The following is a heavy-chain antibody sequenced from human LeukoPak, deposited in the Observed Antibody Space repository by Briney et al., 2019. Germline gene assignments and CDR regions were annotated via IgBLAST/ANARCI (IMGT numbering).Heavy chain of an antibody. CDR2: ISSSSSYI. Sequence: GGSLRLSCAASGFTFSSYAMNWVRQAPGKGLEWVSSISSSSSYIYYADSVKGRFTISRDNAKNSLYLQMNSLRAEDTAVYYCARDADSSSWSMYYYYGMDVWGQGTTVTVSS. CDR3: ARDADSSSWSMYYYYGMDV. CDR1: GFTFSSYA. V-gene: IGHV3-21*01. D-gene: IGHD6-13*01. J-gene: IGHJ6*02.